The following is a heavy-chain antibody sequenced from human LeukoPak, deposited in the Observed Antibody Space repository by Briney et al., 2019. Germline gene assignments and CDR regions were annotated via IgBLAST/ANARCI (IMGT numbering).Heavy chain of an antibody. V-gene: IGHV4-61*02. CDR1: GGSISSGSYY. CDR2: IYTSGST. J-gene: IGHJ3*02. CDR3: ARAGIGYCSSTSCPHGAFDI. D-gene: IGHD2-2*01. Sequence: PSETLSLTCTVSGGSISSGSYYRSWIRQPAGKGLEWIGRIYTSGSTNYNPSLKSRATISVDTSKNQFSLKLSSVTAADTAVYYCARAGIGYCSSTSCPHGAFDIWGQGTMVTVSS.